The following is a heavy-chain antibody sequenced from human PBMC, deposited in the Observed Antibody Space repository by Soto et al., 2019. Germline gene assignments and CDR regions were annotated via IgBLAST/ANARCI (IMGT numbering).Heavy chain of an antibody. V-gene: IGHV4-31*03. D-gene: IGHD6-13*01. Sequence: SETLSLTCIVSGASISSGDYYWRWIRQHPGKGLEWIGYIYYSGSAYYNPSLKSRVSMSVDTSKNQFSLKLSSVTAAETAIYFCARDASSNWHYFDSWGQGTLVTVSS. J-gene: IGHJ4*02. CDR3: ARDASSNWHYFDS. CDR2: IYYSGSA. CDR1: GASISSGDYY.